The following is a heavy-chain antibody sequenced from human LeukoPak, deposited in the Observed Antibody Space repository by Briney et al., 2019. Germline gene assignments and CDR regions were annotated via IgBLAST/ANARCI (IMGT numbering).Heavy chain of an antibody. D-gene: IGHD6-19*01. CDR1: GYTFTGYY. V-gene: IGHV1-2*06. Sequence: ASVKVSCKASGYTFTGYYMHWVRQAPGQGLEWMGRINPNSGGTNYAQKFQGRVTMTRDTSISTAYMELSRLRSDDTAVYYCARENSSGWYDWFDPWGQGTLVTVSS. CDR3: ARENSSGWYDWFDP. CDR2: INPNSGGT. J-gene: IGHJ5*02.